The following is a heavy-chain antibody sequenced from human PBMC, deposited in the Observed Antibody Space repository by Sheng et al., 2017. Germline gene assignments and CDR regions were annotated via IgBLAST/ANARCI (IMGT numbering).Heavy chain of an antibody. V-gene: IGHV3-53*01. Sequence: EVQLVESGGGLIQPGGSLRLSCAASGFTVSSNYMSWVRQAPGKGLEWVSVIYSGGNTYYADSVKGRFTISRDNSKNTLYLQMNSLRAEDTAVYYCARLGGTDYGDHVGAFDIWGQGTMVTVSS. CDR3: ARLGGTDYGDHVGAFDI. D-gene: IGHD4-17*01. J-gene: IGHJ3*02. CDR1: GFTVSSNY. CDR2: IYSGGNT.